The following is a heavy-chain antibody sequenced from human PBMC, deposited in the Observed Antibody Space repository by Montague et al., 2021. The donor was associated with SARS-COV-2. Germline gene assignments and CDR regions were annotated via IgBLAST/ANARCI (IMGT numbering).Heavy chain of an antibody. CDR3: ARDSGSTGYFDPYYYHGMDV. CDR1: GFTLSSYA. J-gene: IGHJ6*02. Sequence: SLRFSCAASGFTLSSYALHWVRQAPGKGLEWVADISHEESYKYYADSVKGRFTISRDNSKNTLYLDMNSLRAEDTALYYCARDSGSTGYFDPYYYHGMDVSGQGMAVTV. CDR2: ISHEESYK. V-gene: IGHV3-30*04. D-gene: IGHD3-9*01.